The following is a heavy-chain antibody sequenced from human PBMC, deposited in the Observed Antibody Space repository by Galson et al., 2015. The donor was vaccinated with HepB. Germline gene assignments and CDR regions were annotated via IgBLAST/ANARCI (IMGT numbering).Heavy chain of an antibody. CDR1: GYTFTSYA. J-gene: IGHJ6*03. Sequence: SVKVSCKASGYTFTSYAVHWVRQAPGQRLEWMGWINAGNGNTEYSQEFQGRVTISRDTSASTAYMDPSSLRSEDTAVYYCARKYYDSSGFAPYYYYHLDVWGKGTTVTVSS. CDR2: INAGNGNT. V-gene: IGHV1-3*01. D-gene: IGHD3-22*01. CDR3: ARKYYDSSGFAPYYYYHLDV.